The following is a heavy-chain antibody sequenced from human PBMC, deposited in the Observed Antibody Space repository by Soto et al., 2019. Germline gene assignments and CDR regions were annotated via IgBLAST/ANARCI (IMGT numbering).Heavy chain of an antibody. CDR1: GDSISSSSYY. CDR3: ARHGDYDILTGYYLAYFDY. D-gene: IGHD3-9*01. V-gene: IGHV4-61*05. Sequence: SETLSLTCTVSGDSISSSSYYWSWIRQPPGKGLEWIGYIYYSGSTNYNPSLKSRVTISVDTSKNQFSLKLSSVTAADTAVYYCARHGDYDILTGYYLAYFDYWGQGTLVTVSS. J-gene: IGHJ4*02. CDR2: IYYSGST.